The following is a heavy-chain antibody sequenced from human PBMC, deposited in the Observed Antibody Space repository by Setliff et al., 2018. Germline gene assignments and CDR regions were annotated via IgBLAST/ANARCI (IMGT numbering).Heavy chain of an antibody. CDR3: ASPSAGWTKPFDV. Sequence: GESLKISCKGSGYSFTSYWIGWVRQMPGKGLEWMGMIYPSDSDTRYSPSFQGHVTISADKSISTAYLQWSSLKASDTAMYYCASPSAGWTKPFDVWGQGTMVTVSS. V-gene: IGHV5-51*01. CDR2: IYPSDSDT. CDR1: GYSFTSYW. D-gene: IGHD6-19*01. J-gene: IGHJ3*01.